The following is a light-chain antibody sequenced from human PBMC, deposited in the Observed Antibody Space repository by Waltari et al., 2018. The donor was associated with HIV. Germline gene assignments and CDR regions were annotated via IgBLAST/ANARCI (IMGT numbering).Light chain of an antibody. CDR3: VTWDDSLRGVV. Sequence: SVVTQPPSASGTPGQRVTISCSGNTSNIGSNYVFWYQHLPGTAPKLLIHRNDQRPSGVPYRFSGSTSGTSASLAISGLRSEDEADYYCVTWDDSLRGVVFGGGTKVAVL. CDR2: RND. J-gene: IGLJ2*01. CDR1: TSNIGSNY. V-gene: IGLV1-47*01.